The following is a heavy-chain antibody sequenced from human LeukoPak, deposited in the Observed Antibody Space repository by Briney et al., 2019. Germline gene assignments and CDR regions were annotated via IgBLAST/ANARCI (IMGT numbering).Heavy chain of an antibody. CDR1: GGSFSGYY. D-gene: IGHD2-2*01. CDR3: ARGPIVVVPAALNWFDP. J-gene: IGHJ5*02. V-gene: IGHV4-34*01. Sequence: PSETLSLTCAVYGGSFSGYYWSWIRQPPGKGLEWIGEINHSGSTNYNPSLKSRVTISVDTSKNQFSLKLSSVTAADTAVYYCARGPIVVVPAALNWFDPWGQGTLVTVSS. CDR2: INHSGST.